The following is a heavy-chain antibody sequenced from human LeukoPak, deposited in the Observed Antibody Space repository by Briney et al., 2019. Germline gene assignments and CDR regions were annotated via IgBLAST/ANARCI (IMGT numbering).Heavy chain of an antibody. CDR2: IIPIFGTA. J-gene: IGHJ4*02. Sequence: SVKVSCKASGYTFTSYDINWVRQATGQGLEWMGGIIPIFGTANYAQKFQGRVTITADESTSTAYMELSSLRSEDTAVYYCASGSGGSYYFDYWGQGTLVTFSS. CDR3: ASGSGGSYYFDY. D-gene: IGHD2-15*01. V-gene: IGHV1-69*13. CDR1: GYTFTSYD.